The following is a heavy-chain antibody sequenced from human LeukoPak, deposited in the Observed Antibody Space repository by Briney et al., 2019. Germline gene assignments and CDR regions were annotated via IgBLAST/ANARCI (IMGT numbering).Heavy chain of an antibody. Sequence: SQTLSLTCAISGDSVSSNSAAWTWIRQSPSRGLEWLGRTYYRSKWYNDYAVSVKSLVTINPDTSKNQFSLQLNSVTPEDTAVYYCARNNWDDAFDIWGQGTMVTVSS. CDR1: GDSVSSNSAA. V-gene: IGHV6-1*01. J-gene: IGHJ3*02. D-gene: IGHD1-20*01. CDR2: TYYRSKWYN. CDR3: ARNNWDDAFDI.